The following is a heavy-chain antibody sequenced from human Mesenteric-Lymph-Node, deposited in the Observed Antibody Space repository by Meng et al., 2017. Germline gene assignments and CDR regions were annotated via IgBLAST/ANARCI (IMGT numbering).Heavy chain of an antibody. CDR1: GFTFSSYG. D-gene: IGHD3-10*01. J-gene: IGHJ4*02. V-gene: IGHV3-33*01. CDR2: IWHDGSNK. Sequence: LSLTCAASGFTFSSYGMHWVRQAPGKGLEWVAVIWHDGSNKYYADSVKGRFTISRDNAKNSLYLQLNSLRAEETAVYYCARDRGYKQSDFWGQGTLVTGSS. CDR3: ARDRGYKQSDF.